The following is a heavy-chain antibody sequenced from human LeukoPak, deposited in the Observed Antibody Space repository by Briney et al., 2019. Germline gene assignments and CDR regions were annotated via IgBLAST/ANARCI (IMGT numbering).Heavy chain of an antibody. CDR2: IKSKNDGGTT. D-gene: IGHD3-3*01. CDR3: TSGTYDFWSGLGIFDY. V-gene: IGHV3-15*01. J-gene: IGHJ4*02. Sequence: GSLRLSCAASGITFSNAWMCWLRQDPGKGLEWVGRIKSKNDGGTTDYAATVKSRFTISRDDSKNTLYLQMNSLKTEDTAVYYCTSGTYDFWSGLGIFDYWGQGTLVTVSS. CDR1: GITFSNAW.